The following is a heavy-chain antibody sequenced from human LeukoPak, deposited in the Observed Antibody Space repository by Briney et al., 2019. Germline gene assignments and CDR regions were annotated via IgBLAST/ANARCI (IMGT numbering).Heavy chain of an antibody. J-gene: IGHJ4*02. Sequence: SETLSLTCTVSGGSISTYYWSWIRQPPGKGLEWIGYIYHSGSTNYNPSLKSRVTISVDTSQNQFSLKLSSVTAADTAVYYCARDLGGEDDYWGQGTLVTVSS. V-gene: IGHV4-59*12. CDR3: ARDLGGEDDY. CDR1: GGSISTYY. D-gene: IGHD3-16*01. CDR2: IYHSGST.